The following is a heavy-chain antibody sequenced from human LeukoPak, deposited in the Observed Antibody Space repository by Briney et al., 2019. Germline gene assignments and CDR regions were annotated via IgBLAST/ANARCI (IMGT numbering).Heavy chain of an antibody. Sequence: GGSLRLSCAVWGLTLRIYGMQGVRGAPGMGGEGGALISYDESNEYHADSVMGRFSVSRDNSKNTLYLQMNSLRAEDTAVYYCAKDREVAGTFLPDYWGQGTLVTVSS. D-gene: IGHD6-19*01. CDR2: ISYDESNE. V-gene: IGHV3-30*18. CDR3: AKDREVAGTFLPDY. CDR1: GLTLRIYG. J-gene: IGHJ4*02.